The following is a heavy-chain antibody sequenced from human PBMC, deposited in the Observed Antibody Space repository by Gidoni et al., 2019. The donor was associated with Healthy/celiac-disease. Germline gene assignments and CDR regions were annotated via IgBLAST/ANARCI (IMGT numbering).Heavy chain of an antibody. CDR2: ISGSGGST. V-gene: IGHV3-23*01. Sequence: EVQLLESGGGLVQPGGSLRLSCAASGFTFSSYAMSWVRQAPGKGLEWVSAISGSGGSTYYADSVKGRFTISRDNSKNTLYLQMNSLRAEDTAVYYCAKDDNLLVVPAAMNDYWGQGTLVTVSS. CDR1: GFTFSSYA. D-gene: IGHD2-2*01. CDR3: AKDDNLLVVPAAMNDY. J-gene: IGHJ4*02.